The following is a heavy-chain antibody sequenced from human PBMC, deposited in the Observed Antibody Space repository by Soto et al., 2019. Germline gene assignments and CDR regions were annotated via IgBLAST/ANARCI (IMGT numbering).Heavy chain of an antibody. CDR2: ISYDGSNK. Sequence: QVQLVESGGGVVQPGRSLRLSCAASGFTFSSYAMHWVRQAPGKGLEGVAVISYDGSNKYYADSVKGRFTISRDNSKNTLYLQMNSLRAEDTAVYYCARPYYYGSGSLDYWGQGTLVTVSS. CDR3: ARPYYYGSGSLDY. D-gene: IGHD3-10*01. J-gene: IGHJ4*02. CDR1: GFTFSSYA. V-gene: IGHV3-30-3*01.